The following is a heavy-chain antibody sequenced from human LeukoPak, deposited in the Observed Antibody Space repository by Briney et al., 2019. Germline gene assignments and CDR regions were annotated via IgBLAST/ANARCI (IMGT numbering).Heavy chain of an antibody. J-gene: IGHJ4*02. D-gene: IGHD3-16*01. CDR2: ISSGGST. Sequence: GGSLRLSCAASGFTFSTYAMSWVRQAPGKGLEWVSGISSGGSTYYADSVKGRFTISRDNSKNTLYLQMNSLRAEDTAVYYCAREEGGGFDYWGQGTLVTVSS. CDR3: AREEGGGFDY. CDR1: GFTFSTYA. V-gene: IGHV3-23*01.